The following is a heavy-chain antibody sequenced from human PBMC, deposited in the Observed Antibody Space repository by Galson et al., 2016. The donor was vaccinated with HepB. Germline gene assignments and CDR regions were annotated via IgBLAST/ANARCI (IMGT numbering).Heavy chain of an antibody. D-gene: IGHD3-22*01. CDR1: GDSISGNNYD. J-gene: IGHJ3*02. Sequence: SETLSLTCTVSGDSISGNNYDWAWIRQPPGKGLEWIGTIYYSGSIYYNPSLKSRVNISVDTSKNQFSLKLSSVTAADTAVFYCARAKTYYYDSSGDYFVHAFDIWGQGTMVTVSS. CDR3: ARAKTYYYDSSGDYFVHAFDI. V-gene: IGHV4-39*01. CDR2: IYYSGSI.